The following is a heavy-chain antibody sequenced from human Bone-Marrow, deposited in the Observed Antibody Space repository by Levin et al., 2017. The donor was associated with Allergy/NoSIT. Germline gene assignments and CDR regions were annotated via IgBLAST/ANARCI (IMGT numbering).Heavy chain of an antibody. D-gene: IGHD3-3*01. V-gene: IGHV3-15*01. CDR2: IKSKADGWTT. CDR1: GLRFSDAW. Sequence: PGGSLRLSCAASGLRFSDAWMTWVRQAPGKGLEWVGRIKSKADGWTTDYAAPVKGRFIISRDDSKNTLYLQMNSLKTEDTAVYYCTTDPGITVFGVVIDYWGQGTLVTVSS. J-gene: IGHJ4*02. CDR3: TTDPGITVFGVVIDY.